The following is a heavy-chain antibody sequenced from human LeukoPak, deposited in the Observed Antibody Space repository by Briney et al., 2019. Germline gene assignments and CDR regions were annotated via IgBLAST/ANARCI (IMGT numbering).Heavy chain of an antibody. Sequence: ASVKVSCKASGYTFTGCYMHWVRQAPGQGLQWMGWISVYNGKTNYGPLQGRVTMTTDTSTGTAYMELRNLRSEDTAIYYCARHMTTVVTSLDSWGQGTLVTVSS. CDR3: ARHMTTVVTSLDS. D-gene: IGHD4-23*01. V-gene: IGHV1-18*04. CDR2: ISVYNGKT. J-gene: IGHJ4*02. CDR1: GYTFTGCY.